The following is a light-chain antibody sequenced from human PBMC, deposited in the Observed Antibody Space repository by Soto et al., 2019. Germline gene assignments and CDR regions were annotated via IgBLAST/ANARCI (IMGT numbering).Light chain of an antibody. Sequence: QSALTQPASVSGSPGQSITISCTGTSSDVGGYNYVSWYQQHPGKAPKFMIYEVSNRPSGVSTRFSGSKSGNTASLTISGLQAEDEADYYCSSYTGSSTYVFGTGTKLTVL. V-gene: IGLV2-14*01. CDR2: EVS. J-gene: IGLJ1*01. CDR1: SSDVGGYNY. CDR3: SSYTGSSTYV.